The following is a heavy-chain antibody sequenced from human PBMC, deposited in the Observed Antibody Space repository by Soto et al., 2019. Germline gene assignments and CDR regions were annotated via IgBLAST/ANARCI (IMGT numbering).Heavy chain of an antibody. V-gene: IGHV1-69*02. Sequence: GASVKVSCKASGDTFSRQTITWVRQAPGQGLEWMGRIIPTVGITNYAQKFQGRLTITADKSTSTAYMELSSLRSEDTALYYRATLLNYCKNRECYGSFQHWGQGTQVTVSS. J-gene: IGHJ1*01. CDR1: GDTFSRQT. CDR2: IIPTVGIT. CDR3: ATLLNYCKNRECYGSFQH. D-gene: IGHD2-2*01.